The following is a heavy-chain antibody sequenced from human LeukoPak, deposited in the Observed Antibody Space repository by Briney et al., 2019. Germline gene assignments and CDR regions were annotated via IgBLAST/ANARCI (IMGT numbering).Heavy chain of an antibody. CDR3: ARHIGYSAWNADY. CDR1: GYSFTGFW. D-gene: IGHD1-1*01. Sequence: GESLKISCKASGYSFTGFWIGWVRQMPGKGLEWMGIIYPYDSETRYSPSFQGQVTISADKSISTAYLQWSSLKASDTAMYYCARHIGYSAWNADYWSQGTLVTVSS. J-gene: IGHJ4*02. CDR2: IYPYDSET. V-gene: IGHV5-51*01.